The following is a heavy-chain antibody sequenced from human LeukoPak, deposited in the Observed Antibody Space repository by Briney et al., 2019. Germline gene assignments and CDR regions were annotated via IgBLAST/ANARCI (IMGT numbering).Heavy chain of an antibody. Sequence: GGSLRLSCAASGFYVNTYEMHWVRQAPGKGLEWVSYINGGASTMDYADSVWGRFTISRDDAQNSVHLQMNSLRDEDTAVYYCVRGRLLRSTKYFDYWGQGALVTVSS. J-gene: IGHJ4*02. CDR2: INGGASTM. D-gene: IGHD2-15*01. CDR1: GFYVNTYE. CDR3: VRGRLLRSTKYFDY. V-gene: IGHV3-48*03.